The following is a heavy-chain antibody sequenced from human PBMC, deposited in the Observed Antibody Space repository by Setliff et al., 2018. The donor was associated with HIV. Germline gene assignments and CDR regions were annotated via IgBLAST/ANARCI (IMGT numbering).Heavy chain of an antibody. V-gene: IGHV4-59*01. CDR2: IYYTGSA. Sequence: SETLSLTCSVSGGSISSSYWSWIRQPPGKGLEWIGYIYYTGSASYNPSLKSRVTMSADTSKNNFSLKLTTVTAADTAVYYCAREGQNMDDSFDLWGQGTMVTVSS. D-gene: IGHD3-10*01. CDR3: AREGQNMDDSFDL. J-gene: IGHJ3*01. CDR1: GGSISSSY.